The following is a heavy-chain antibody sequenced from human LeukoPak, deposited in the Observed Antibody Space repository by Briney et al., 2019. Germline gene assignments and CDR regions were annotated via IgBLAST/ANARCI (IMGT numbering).Heavy chain of an antibody. CDR1: GYTFTGYY. CDR3: ARVRYVVVVAATSWFDP. Sequence: GASVKVSCKASGYTFTGYYMHWVRQAPGQGLEWMGWINPNSGGTNYAQKFQGRVTMTRDTSISTAYMELSRLRSDDTAVYYCARVRYVVVVAATSWFDPWGQGTLVTLSS. CDR2: INPNSGGT. V-gene: IGHV1-2*02. J-gene: IGHJ5*02. D-gene: IGHD2-15*01.